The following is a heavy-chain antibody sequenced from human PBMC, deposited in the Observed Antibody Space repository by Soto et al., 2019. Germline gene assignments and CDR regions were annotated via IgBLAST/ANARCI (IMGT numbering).Heavy chain of an antibody. CDR1: GGTFSSYA. Sequence: VQLVQSEAEVKKPGSSVKVSCKASGGTFSSYAISWVRQAPGQGLEWMGGIIPISGTANYAQKFQGRVKITADESTSTGYMEVGSLRSEDTAVYYCARDAAPYSGYDLGFPWGQGPLVTVSS. J-gene: IGHJ5*02. D-gene: IGHD5-12*01. CDR2: IIPISGTA. V-gene: IGHV1-69*01. CDR3: ARDAAPYSGYDLGFP.